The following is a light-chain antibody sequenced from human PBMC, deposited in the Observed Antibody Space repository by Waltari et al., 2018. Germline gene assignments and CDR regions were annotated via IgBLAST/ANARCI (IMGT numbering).Light chain of an antibody. V-gene: IGLV6-57*03. J-gene: IGLJ3*02. Sequence: NFLLTQPHSVSESPGKTVTISCTRSSGSIATDYVQWYQQRPGSAPTTVIYEDDQRPSGAPVRFSGSIDSSSNSASLTISGLKTEDEADYYCHSYDSSPFWVFGGGTKLTVL. CDR2: EDD. CDR1: SGSIATDY. CDR3: HSYDSSPFWV.